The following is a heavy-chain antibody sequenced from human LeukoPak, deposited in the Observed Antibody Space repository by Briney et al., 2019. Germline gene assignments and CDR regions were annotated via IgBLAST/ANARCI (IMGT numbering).Heavy chain of an antibody. V-gene: IGHV3-7*01. CDR2: IKQDGSEK. J-gene: IGHJ4*02. CDR1: GLTFSGYW. Sequence: GGSLRLSCAASGLTFSGYWMTWVRQAPGKGLEWVANIKQDGSEKYYVDSVKGRFTISRDNAQNSLYLQMNSLRAEDTAVYYCAREVGSIAAAGTADYWGQGTLVTVSS. D-gene: IGHD6-13*01. CDR3: AREVGSIAAAGTADY.